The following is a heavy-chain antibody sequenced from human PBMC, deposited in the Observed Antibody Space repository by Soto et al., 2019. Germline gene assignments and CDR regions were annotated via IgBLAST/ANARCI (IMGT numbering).Heavy chain of an antibody. D-gene: IGHD3-10*01. V-gene: IGHV3-48*01. CDR2: ISSSSSTI. CDR3: ATNAGWFGELFLDY. Sequence: EVQLVESGGGLVQPGGSLRLSCAASGFTFSSYSMNWVRQAPGKGLEWVSYISSSSSTIYYADSVKGRFTISRDNAKNSLYLKMNSLRAEDTAVYYCATNAGWFGELFLDYWGQGTLVTVSS. CDR1: GFTFSSYS. J-gene: IGHJ4*02.